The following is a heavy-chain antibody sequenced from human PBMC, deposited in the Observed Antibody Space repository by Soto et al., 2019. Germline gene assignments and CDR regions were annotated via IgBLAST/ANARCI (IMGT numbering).Heavy chain of an antibody. V-gene: IGHV3-49*03. D-gene: IGHD5-12*01. J-gene: IGHJ4*02. Sequence: EVQLVESGGGLVQPGRSLRLSCTTSGFSFADYTLSWFRQAPGKGLEWLGFIRNKAYGGTTEYAASVKGRFSISRDDPKSNAYLQMNSLKTEDTAVYYCTRDGRYSGYPPPAFWGQGTLVIVSS. CDR2: IRNKAYGGTT. CDR1: GFSFADYT. CDR3: TRDGRYSGYPPPAF.